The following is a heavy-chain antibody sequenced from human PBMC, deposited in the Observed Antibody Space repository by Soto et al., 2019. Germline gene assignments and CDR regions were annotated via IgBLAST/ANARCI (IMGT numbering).Heavy chain of an antibody. V-gene: IGHV3-72*01. J-gene: IGHJ6*02. Sequence: PGGSLRLSCAASGFTFSDHYMDWVRQAPGKGLERVGRSRNKANSYTTEYAASVKGRFTISRDDSKNSLYLQMNSLKTEDTATYYCARGGYCSSTSCYSDYYGLDVWGQGTTVTVSS. CDR3: ARGGYCSSTSCYSDYYGLDV. D-gene: IGHD2-2*01. CDR2: SRNKANSYTT. CDR1: GFTFSDHY.